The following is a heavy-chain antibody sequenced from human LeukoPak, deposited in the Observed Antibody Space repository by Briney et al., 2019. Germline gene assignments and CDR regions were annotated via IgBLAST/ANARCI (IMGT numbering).Heavy chain of an antibody. CDR1: GYTFTSYA. CDR2: INAGNGNT. CDR3: ARDWFGDYQTYN. V-gene: IGHV1-3*01. Sequence: ASVKVSCKASGYTFTSYAMHWVRQAPGQRLEWMGWINAGNGNTKYSQEFQGRVTITRNTSISTAYMELSSLRSDGTAVYYCARDWFGDYQTYNWGQGTLVTVSS. D-gene: IGHD4-17*01. J-gene: IGHJ4*02.